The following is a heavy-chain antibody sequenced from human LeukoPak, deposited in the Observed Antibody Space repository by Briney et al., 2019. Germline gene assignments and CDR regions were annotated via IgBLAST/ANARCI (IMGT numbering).Heavy chain of an antibody. CDR2: ISSSGSTI. V-gene: IGHV3-48*03. Sequence: GGSLRLSCAASGFTFSSYEINWVRQAPGKGLEWVSYISSSGSTIYYADSVKGRFTISRDNAKNSLYLQMNSLRAEDTAVYYCARSIGSGSYYVPRWNDYWGQGTLVTVSS. D-gene: IGHD3-10*01. CDR3: ARSIGSGSYYVPRWNDY. J-gene: IGHJ4*02. CDR1: GFTFSSYE.